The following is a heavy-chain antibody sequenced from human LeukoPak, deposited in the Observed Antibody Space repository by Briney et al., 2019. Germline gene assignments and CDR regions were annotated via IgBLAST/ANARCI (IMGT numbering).Heavy chain of an antibody. V-gene: IGHV3-21*01. J-gene: IGHJ6*02. Sequence: GGSLRLSFAASGFTFSSYSMNWVRQAPGKGLEWVSSISSSSSYIYYADSVKGRFTISRDNAKNSLYLQMNSLRAEDTAVYYCARDLIVVRPCAYYGMDVWGQGTTVTVSS. CDR1: GFTFSSYS. CDR3: ARDLIVVRPCAYYGMDV. D-gene: IGHD2-2*01. CDR2: ISSSSSYI.